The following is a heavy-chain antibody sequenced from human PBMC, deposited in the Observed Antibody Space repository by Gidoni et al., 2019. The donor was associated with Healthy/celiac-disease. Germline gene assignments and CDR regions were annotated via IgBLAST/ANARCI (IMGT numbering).Heavy chain of an antibody. CDR2: IRYDGSNK. J-gene: IGHJ4*02. D-gene: IGHD4-17*01. V-gene: IGHV3-30*02. CDR1: GFTFGSDG. Sequence: QVQLVESGGGVVQPGGSLRLSCAASGFTFGSDGMHWVRQAPGKGLEWVAFIRYDGSNKYYADSVKGRFTISRDKSKNTLYLQMNSLRAEDTAVYYCAKEATVVGDAHFDYWGQGTLVTVSS. CDR3: AKEATVVGDAHFDY.